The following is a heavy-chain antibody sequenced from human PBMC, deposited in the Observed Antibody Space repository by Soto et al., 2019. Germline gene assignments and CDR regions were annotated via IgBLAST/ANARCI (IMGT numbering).Heavy chain of an antibody. Sequence: QLQLQESGPGLVKPSETLSLTCTVSGGSISSSSYYWGWIRQPPGKGLEWIGSIYYSGSTYYNPSLKSRVTISVDTSKTQFSLRLSSVTAADTAVYYCARLLDIVVVVAFDYWGQGTLVTVSS. CDR2: IYYSGST. D-gene: IGHD2-15*01. J-gene: IGHJ4*02. CDR3: ARLLDIVVVVAFDY. CDR1: GGSISSSSYY. V-gene: IGHV4-39*01.